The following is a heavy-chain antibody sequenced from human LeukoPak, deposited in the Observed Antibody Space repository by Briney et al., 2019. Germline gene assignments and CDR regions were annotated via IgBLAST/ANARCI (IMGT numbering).Heavy chain of an antibody. CDR3: ARDISSRYLDY. CDR1: GFTFKNHG. CDR2: IWYDGGQK. J-gene: IGHJ4*02. V-gene: IGHV3-33*01. D-gene: IGHD6-6*01. Sequence: GGSLRLSCSASGFTFKNHGMHWVRQAPGKGLEWVAVIWYDGGQKYDADSVEGRFTVSRDNSKNTLYLEMDSLRADDTAVYYCARDISSRYLDYWGQGTLVTVSS.